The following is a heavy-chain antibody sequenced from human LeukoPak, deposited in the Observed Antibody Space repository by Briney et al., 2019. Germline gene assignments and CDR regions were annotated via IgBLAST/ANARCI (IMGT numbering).Heavy chain of an antibody. V-gene: IGHV3-11*04. D-gene: IGHD3-22*01. J-gene: IGHJ3*02. CDR3: ARDGYYYDSSGYYDAFDI. Sequence: GGSLRLSCAAPGFTFSDYYMSWIRQAPGKGLEWVSYISSSGSTIYYADSVNGRFTISRDNAKNSLYLQMNSLRAEDTAVYYCARDGYYYDSSGYYDAFDIWGQGTMVTVSS. CDR2: ISSSGSTI. CDR1: GFTFSDYY.